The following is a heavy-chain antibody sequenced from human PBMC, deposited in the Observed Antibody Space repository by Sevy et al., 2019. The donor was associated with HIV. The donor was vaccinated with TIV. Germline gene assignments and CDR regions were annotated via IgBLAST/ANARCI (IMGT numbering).Heavy chain of an antibody. CDR2: TGGRGGAT. CDR1: GFPFSSYA. J-gene: IGHJ3*01. V-gene: IGHV3-23*01. Sequence: GGSLRLSCAASGFPFSSYAMNWVRQGPGKGLEWVSATGGRGGATYYADSVKGRFTISRDNSKNTLYLQMDSLRAEDMAVSYCAKDVVAVVGDAFDVWGQGTMVTVSS. D-gene: IGHD2-15*01. CDR3: AKDVVAVVGDAFDV.